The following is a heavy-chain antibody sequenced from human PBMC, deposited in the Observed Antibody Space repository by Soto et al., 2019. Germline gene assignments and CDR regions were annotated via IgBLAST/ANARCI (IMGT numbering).Heavy chain of an antibody. Sequence: SWVQVTCMCSGGTLRHYVCRWLRQPRGRGGAWMGGIFLIFGKANYAQKFRGRLTNTADESTSTAYMELSSLRSEDTAVYYWAIWGVDTAYSIGSAFDRWGREKMFT. CDR3: AIWGVDTAYSIGSAFDR. CDR2: IFLIFGKA. D-gene: IGHD5-18*01. J-gene: IGHJ3*02. CDR1: GGTLRHYV. V-gene: IGHV1-69*01.